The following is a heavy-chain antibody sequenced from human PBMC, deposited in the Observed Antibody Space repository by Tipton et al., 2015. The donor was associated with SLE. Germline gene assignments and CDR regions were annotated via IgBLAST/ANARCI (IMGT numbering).Heavy chain of an antibody. CDR1: GFTFSSYS. Sequence: SLRLSCAASGFTFSSYSMNWVRQAPGKGLEWVSSISSSSTYIHYAESVKGRLTISRDNAKKSLHLQMNGLRAEDTAVYYCARESHGRGLLVYWGQGTLVTVSS. J-gene: IGHJ4*02. V-gene: IGHV3-21*01. D-gene: IGHD1-26*01. CDR3: ARESHGRGLLVY. CDR2: ISSSSTYI.